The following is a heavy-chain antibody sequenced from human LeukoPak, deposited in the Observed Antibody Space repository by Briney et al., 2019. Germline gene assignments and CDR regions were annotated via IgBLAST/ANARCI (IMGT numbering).Heavy chain of an antibody. CDR1: GYTFTSYD. D-gene: IGHD6-13*01. Sequence: HAASVKVSCKASGYTFTSYDINWVRQATGQGLEWMGWMNPNSGNTGYAQKFQGRVTMTRNTSISTAYMELSSLRSEGTAVYYCARAGYSSSGRGLDVWGQGTTVTVSS. J-gene: IGHJ6*02. V-gene: IGHV1-8*01. CDR2: MNPNSGNT. CDR3: ARAGYSSSGRGLDV.